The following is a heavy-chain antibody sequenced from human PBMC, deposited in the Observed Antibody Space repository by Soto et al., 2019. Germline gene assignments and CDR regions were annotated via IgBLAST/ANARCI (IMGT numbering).Heavy chain of an antibody. CDR3: AKDQYWVNNPKSPEN. Sequence: PGGSLRLSCAASGFTFSSYAMSWVRKAPGKGLEWVSAISGSGGSTYYADSVKGRFTISRDNSKNTLYLQMNSLRAEDTAVYYCAKDQYWVNNPKSPENWGQGTLVTVSS. CDR2: ISGSGGST. CDR1: GFTFSSYA. V-gene: IGHV3-23*01. D-gene: IGHD2-15*01. J-gene: IGHJ4*02.